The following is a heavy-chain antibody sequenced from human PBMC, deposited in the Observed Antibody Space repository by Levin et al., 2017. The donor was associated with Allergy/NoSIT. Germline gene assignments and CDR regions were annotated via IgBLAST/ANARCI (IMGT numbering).Heavy chain of an antibody. V-gene: IGHV4-34*01. CDR2: ISHSGSA. CDR3: ARVGCGGDCIDF. CDR1: GGSFSNYY. J-gene: IGHJ4*02. D-gene: IGHD2-21*01. Sequence: TASETLSLTCAVYGGSFSNYYWTWIRQPPGRGLEWIGEISHSGSANYNPSLKSRVTISVDTSKSQFSLNLTSVTAADTAVYYCARVGCGGDCIDFWGRGTLVTVSS.